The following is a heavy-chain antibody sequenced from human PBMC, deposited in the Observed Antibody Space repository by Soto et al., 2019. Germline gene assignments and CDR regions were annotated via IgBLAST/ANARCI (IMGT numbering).Heavy chain of an antibody. CDR3: AQGGLSSGYYYDSYYYYYGMDV. CDR2: ISGSGGST. V-gene: IGHV3-23*01. Sequence: PVGSLRLSCAASGFTFSSYAMSWVRQAPGKGLEWVSAISGSGGSTYYADSVKGRFTISRDNSKNTLYLQMNSLRAEDTAVYYCAQGGLSSGYYYDSYYYYYGMDVWGQGTTVTVSS. CDR1: GFTFSSYA. J-gene: IGHJ6*02. D-gene: IGHD3-22*01.